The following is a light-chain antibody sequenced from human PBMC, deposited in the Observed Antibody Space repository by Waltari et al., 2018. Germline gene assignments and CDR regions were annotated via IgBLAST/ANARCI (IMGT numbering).Light chain of an antibody. CDR2: DVH. J-gene: IGLJ2*01. CDR3: CSYANMVTLFVV. CDR1: SPDAGPHPY. Sequence: QSALTQPASGSGSPGQSITIPFTGSSPDAGPHPYVSWYQQHPGKAPTLIIYDVHHRPSGISNRFSGSRSGDTASLTISGLQAEDEADYFCCSYANMVTLFVVFGGGTKLTVL. V-gene: IGLV2-14*03.